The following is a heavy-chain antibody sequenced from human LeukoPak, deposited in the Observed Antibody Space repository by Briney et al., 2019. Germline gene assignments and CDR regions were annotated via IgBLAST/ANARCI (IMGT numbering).Heavy chain of an antibody. V-gene: IGHV3-23*01. CDR1: GFTFSSYP. CDR3: ASTVAGITYYYYGMDV. J-gene: IGHJ6*01. Sequence: GGSLRLSCAASGFTFSSYPMSWVRQAPGKGLEWVSAISGSGGSTYYADSVKGRFTISRDNSKNTLYLQMNSLRAEDTAVYYCASTVAGITYYYYGMDVWGQGSTVTVSS. CDR2: ISGSGGST. D-gene: IGHD6-19*01.